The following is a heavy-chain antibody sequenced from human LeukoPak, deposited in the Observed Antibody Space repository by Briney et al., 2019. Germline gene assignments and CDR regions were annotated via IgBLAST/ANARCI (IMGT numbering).Heavy chain of an antibody. D-gene: IGHD1-1*01. J-gene: IGHJ4*02. CDR2: IYSNNIT. V-gene: IGHV3-53*01. Sequence: PGGSLRLSCAASGFTVSSNYMTWVRQAPGKGLEWVSVIYSNNITFYADSVKGRFTISRDNSKNTLYLQMNSLRAEDTAVYYCARVGWDDYYFDYWGQGTLVTVSS. CDR1: GFTVSSNY. CDR3: ARVGWDDYYFDY.